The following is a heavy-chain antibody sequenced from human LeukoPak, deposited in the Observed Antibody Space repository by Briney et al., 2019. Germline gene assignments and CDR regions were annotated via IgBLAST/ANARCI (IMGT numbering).Heavy chain of an antibody. CDR2: IYSGGST. CDR3: ARLGLSGSWSYFDY. V-gene: IGHV3-66*01. CDR1: GFTVSSNY. Sequence: PGGSLRLSCAASGFTVSSNYMSWVRQAPGKGLEWVSVIYSGGSTYYAASVKGRFTISRDNSKNTLYLQMNSLRAEDTAVYYCARLGLSGSWSYFDYWGQGTLVTVSS. D-gene: IGHD1-26*01. J-gene: IGHJ4*02.